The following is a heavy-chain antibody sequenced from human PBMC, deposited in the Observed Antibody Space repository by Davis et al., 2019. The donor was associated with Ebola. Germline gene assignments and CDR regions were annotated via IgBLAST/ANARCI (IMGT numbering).Heavy chain of an antibody. Sequence: GESLKIFCAASGFTFSSYGMHWVRQAPGKGLEWVAVISYDGSNKYYADSVKGRFTISRDNSKNTLYLQMNSLRTEDTAVYYCAKDTYYYDSSGYFYYYYGMDVWGQGTTVTVSS. CDR1: GFTFSSYG. V-gene: IGHV3-30*18. J-gene: IGHJ6*02. CDR3: AKDTYYYDSSGYFYYYYGMDV. D-gene: IGHD3-22*01. CDR2: ISYDGSNK.